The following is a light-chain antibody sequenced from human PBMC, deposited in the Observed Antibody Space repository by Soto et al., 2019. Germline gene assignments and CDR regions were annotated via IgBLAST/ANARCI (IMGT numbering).Light chain of an antibody. Sequence: DIQLTQSPSFLSASVGDRVTITCRASQGISSYLAWYQQKPGKAPKLLIYAASTLQSGVPSRFSGSGSGTEFTLTISCLQSEDFATYYCQQYYSYPITFGQGTRLEIK. CDR1: QGISSY. J-gene: IGKJ5*01. V-gene: IGKV1-9*01. CDR2: AAS. CDR3: QQYYSYPIT.